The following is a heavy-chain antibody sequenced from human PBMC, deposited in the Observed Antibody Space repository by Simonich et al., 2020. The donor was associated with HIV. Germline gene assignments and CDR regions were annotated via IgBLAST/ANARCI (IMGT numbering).Heavy chain of an antibody. CDR2: INPREGST. J-gene: IGHJ2*01. CDR3: ARGRYSSSWFQPWYLDL. CDR1: GYTFTSYY. V-gene: IGHV1-46*01. Sequence: QVQLVQSGAEVKKPGASVKVSGKASGYTFTSYYMNWGRQAPGQGLEWRGIINPREGSTTYAQKFQGRVTMTGDTYTSTVYMELSSLRSEDTAVYYCARGRYSSSWFQPWYLDLWGRGTLVTVSS. D-gene: IGHD6-13*01.